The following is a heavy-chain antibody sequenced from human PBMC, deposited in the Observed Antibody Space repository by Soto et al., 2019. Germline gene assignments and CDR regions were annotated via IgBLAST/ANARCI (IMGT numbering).Heavy chain of an antibody. V-gene: IGHV3-23*01. CDR2: ISGSGGST. D-gene: IGHD4-17*01. CDR3: AKDLPRGTDDYGDYVSLYYFDY. CDR1: GFTFSSYA. J-gene: IGHJ4*02. Sequence: GGSLRLSCAASGFTFSSYAMSWVRQAPGKGLEWVSAISGSGGSTYYADSVKGRFTISRDNSKNTLYLQMNSLRAEDTAVYYCAKDLPRGTDDYGDYVSLYYFDYWGQGTLVTVSS.